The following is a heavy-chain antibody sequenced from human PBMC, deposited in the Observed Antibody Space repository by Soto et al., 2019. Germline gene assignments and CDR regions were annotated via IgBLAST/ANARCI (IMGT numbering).Heavy chain of an antibody. Sequence: QVQLVESGGGVVQPGRSLRLSCAASGFTFSSYGMHWVRQAPGKGLEWVAVISYDGSNKYYADSVKGRFTISRDNSKNTLYMQMNSVRAEDTAVYYCAKDLHSCGWNDAFDIWGQGTMVTVSS. D-gene: IGHD6-19*01. J-gene: IGHJ3*02. CDR1: GFTFSSYG. V-gene: IGHV3-30*18. CDR3: AKDLHSCGWNDAFDI. CDR2: ISYDGSNK.